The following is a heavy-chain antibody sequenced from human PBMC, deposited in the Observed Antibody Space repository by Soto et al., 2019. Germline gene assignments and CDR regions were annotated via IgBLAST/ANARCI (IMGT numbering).Heavy chain of an antibody. Sequence: ASVKVSCKASGYTFTSYYMHWVRQAPGQGLEWMGIINPSGGSTSYAQKFQGRVTMTRDTSTSTVYMELSSLRSEVTAVYYCAMVVAATLAHDAFDIWGQGTMVTVSS. J-gene: IGHJ3*02. CDR2: INPSGGST. V-gene: IGHV1-46*01. D-gene: IGHD2-15*01. CDR1: GYTFTSYY. CDR3: AMVVAATLAHDAFDI.